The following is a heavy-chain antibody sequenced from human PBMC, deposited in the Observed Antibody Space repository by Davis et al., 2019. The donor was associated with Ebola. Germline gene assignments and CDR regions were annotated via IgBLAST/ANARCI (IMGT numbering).Heavy chain of an antibody. Sequence: PGGSLRLSCAASGFTFNTYAMTWVRQAPGKGLEWVSTITGSGGSVYYADSVKGRFTISRDNSKNTLYLQMNSLRVEDTAIYYCAKDTSNVWFEVWGPGTMVTVSS. D-gene: IGHD6-19*01. V-gene: IGHV3-23*01. CDR3: AKDTSNVWFEV. CDR1: GFTFNTYA. J-gene: IGHJ3*01. CDR2: ITGSGGSV.